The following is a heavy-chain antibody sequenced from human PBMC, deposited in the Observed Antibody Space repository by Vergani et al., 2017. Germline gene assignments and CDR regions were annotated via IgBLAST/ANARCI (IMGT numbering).Heavy chain of an antibody. V-gene: IGHV4-34*01. J-gene: IGHJ6*03. Sequence: QVQLQQWGAGLLKPSETLSLTCAVYGGSFSGYYWSWIRQPPGKGLEWIGEINHSGSTNYNPSLKSRVTISVDTSKKQFSLKLSSVTAAATAVYYCARARGANCSSTSCYVAAVRRYYMDVWGKGTTVTVSS. D-gene: IGHD2-2*01. CDR1: GGSFSGYY. CDR3: ARARGANCSSTSCYVAAVRRYYMDV. CDR2: INHSGST.